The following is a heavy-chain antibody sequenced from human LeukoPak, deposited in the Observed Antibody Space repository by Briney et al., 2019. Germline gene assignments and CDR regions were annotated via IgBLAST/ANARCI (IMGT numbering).Heavy chain of an antibody. J-gene: IGHJ4*02. Sequence: GWFLRLSGAASGFTFSYYYMSWSRHAPGKGLELVSYISSSGGTIYYAGSVKGQFTISRDNDKTSLYLQMNSLRADDTAVYYCAREVMGVAVPGTLDYWGQGTLVTVSS. CDR3: AREVMGVAVPGTLDY. CDR1: GFTFSYYY. D-gene: IGHD6-19*01. V-gene: IGHV3-11*01. CDR2: ISSSGGTI.